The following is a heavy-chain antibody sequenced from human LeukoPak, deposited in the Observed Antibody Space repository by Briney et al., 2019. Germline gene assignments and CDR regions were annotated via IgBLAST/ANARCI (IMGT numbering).Heavy chain of an antibody. CDR1: GFTFSSYS. Sequence: PGGSLRLSCAASGFTFSSYSTNWVRQAPGKGLEWVSSISSSSSYIYYADSVKGRFTISRDNAKNSLYLQMNSLRAEDTAVYYCARAFSSSSGVDYWGQGTLVTVSS. CDR2: ISSSSSYI. J-gene: IGHJ4*02. V-gene: IGHV3-21*01. D-gene: IGHD6-6*01. CDR3: ARAFSSSSGVDY.